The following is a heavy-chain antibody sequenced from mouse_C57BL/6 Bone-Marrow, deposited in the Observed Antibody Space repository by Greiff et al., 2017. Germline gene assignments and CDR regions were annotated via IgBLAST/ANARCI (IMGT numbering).Heavy chain of an antibody. V-gene: IGHV1-76*01. CDR3: AFRWS. J-gene: IGHJ1*03. CDR1: GYTFTDYY. Sequence: VQLQQSGAELVRPGASVKLSCKASGYTFTDYYKNWVKQRPGQGLEWIARIYPGSGNTYYNEKFKGKATLTAEKSSSTAYMQLSSLTSEDSAVYFCAFRWSWGTGTTVTVSS. D-gene: IGHD2-3*01. CDR2: IYPGSGNT.